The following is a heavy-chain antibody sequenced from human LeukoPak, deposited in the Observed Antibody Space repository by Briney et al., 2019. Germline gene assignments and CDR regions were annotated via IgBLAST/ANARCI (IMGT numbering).Heavy chain of an antibody. Sequence: SETLSLTCTVSGGSISSYYWSWIRPPPGKGLDWVGYIYDIGSTNYNPTLKSRVTISVETSKNQVSLKLSSVTAADTAVYYCARGGCCYDSFYYYGIDVWGQGTPVTVSS. CDR1: GGSISSYY. CDR3: ARGGCCYDSFYYYGIDV. CDR2: IYDIGST. D-gene: IGHD5-12*01. J-gene: IGHJ6*02. V-gene: IGHV4-59*01.